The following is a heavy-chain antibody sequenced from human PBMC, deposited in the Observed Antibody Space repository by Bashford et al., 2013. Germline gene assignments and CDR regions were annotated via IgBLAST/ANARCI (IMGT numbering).Heavy chain of an antibody. CDR1: GGTFSSYA. CDR3: ARDWPDIVVVVAARYGMDV. V-gene: IGHV1-69*10. J-gene: IGHJ6*02. CDR2: IIPILGIA. D-gene: IGHD2-15*01. Sequence: VASVKVSCKASGGTFSSYAISWVRQAPGQGLEWMGGIIPILGIANYAQKFQGRVTITADKSTSTAYMELSSLRSEDTAVYYCARDWPDIVVVVAARYGMDVWGQGTTVTVSS.